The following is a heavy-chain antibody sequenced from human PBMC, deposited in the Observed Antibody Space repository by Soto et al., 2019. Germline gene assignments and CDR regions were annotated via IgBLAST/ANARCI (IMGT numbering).Heavy chain of an antibody. V-gene: IGHV3-11*06. CDR2: ISSSSGYT. CDR1: GFSFSDYY. Sequence: QVQLVESGGGLVKPGGSLRLSCAASGFSFSDYYMSWIRQAPGKGPEWVSYISSSSGYTNYADSVKGRFTISRDITKNSLYLQMNSLRAEDTAVYYCARGGSGNYDYLDYWGQGTLVTVSS. D-gene: IGHD1-26*01. CDR3: ARGGSGNYDYLDY. J-gene: IGHJ4*02.